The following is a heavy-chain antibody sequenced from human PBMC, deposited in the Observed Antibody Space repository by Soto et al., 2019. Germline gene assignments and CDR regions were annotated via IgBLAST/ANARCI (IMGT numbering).Heavy chain of an antibody. CDR3: ARDHSAVDTAMGXYYYYYMDV. J-gene: IGHJ6*03. CDR1: GYTFTSYG. D-gene: IGHD5-18*01. CDR2: ISAYNGNT. V-gene: IGHV1-18*01. Sequence: ASVKVSCKASGYTFTSYGISWVRQAPGQGLEWMGWISAYNGNTNYAQKLQGRVTMTTDTSTSTAYMELRSLRSDDTAVYYCARDHSAVDTAMGXYYYYYMDVWGKGTTVTVSS.